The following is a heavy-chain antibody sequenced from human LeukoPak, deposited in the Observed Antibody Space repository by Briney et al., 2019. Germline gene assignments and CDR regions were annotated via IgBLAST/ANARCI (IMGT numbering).Heavy chain of an antibody. CDR1: GFTFCSYA. V-gene: IGHV3-23*01. Sequence: RGSLRLSCAASGFTFCSYAMSWVRQAAGKRLEGVSAISGSGGSTYYADSVKGRFTISRDNFKNTLYLQMNSLRAEDTAVYYCAKALEVTAIFDYWGQGTLVTVSS. J-gene: IGHJ4*02. D-gene: IGHD2-21*02. CDR3: AKALEVTAIFDY. CDR2: ISGSGGST.